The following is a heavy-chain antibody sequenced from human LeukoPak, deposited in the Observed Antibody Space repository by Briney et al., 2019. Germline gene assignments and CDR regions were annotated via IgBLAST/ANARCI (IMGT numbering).Heavy chain of an antibody. Sequence: PGGSLRLSCAASGFTFSDYAMNWVRQAPGKGLEWVAVIAYGGSNEYHADSVKGRFTISRDNSKNTPYLQMNSLGPEDTAVYYCARIKPRAGFFGMDVWGQGSTVTVPS. V-gene: IGHV3-30*04. CDR2: IAYGGSNE. CDR3: ARIKPRAGFFGMDV. D-gene: IGHD6-13*01. CDR1: GFTFSDYA. J-gene: IGHJ6*02.